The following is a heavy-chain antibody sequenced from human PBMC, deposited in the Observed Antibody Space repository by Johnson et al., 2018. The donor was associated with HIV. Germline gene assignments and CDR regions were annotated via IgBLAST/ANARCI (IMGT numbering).Heavy chain of an antibody. V-gene: IGHV3-23*04. Sequence: VQLVESGGGLVQPGGSLRLSCAASGFTFSSYAMSWVRQAPGKGLEWVSAISGSTIYYADSVKGRFTISRDNSKNTLYLQMNSLRAEDTAVYYCAKVQGSYAPPLDAFDIWGQGTMVTVSS. CDR3: AKVQGSYAPPLDAFDI. D-gene: IGHD1-26*01. CDR1: GFTFSSYA. CDR2: ISGSTI. J-gene: IGHJ3*02.